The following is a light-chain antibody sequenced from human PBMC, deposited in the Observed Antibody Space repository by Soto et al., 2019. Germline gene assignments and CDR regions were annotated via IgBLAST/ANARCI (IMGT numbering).Light chain of an antibody. CDR3: QTWGTGPYVV. CDR2: LNSDGSH. CDR1: SGHSSYA. J-gene: IGLJ2*01. V-gene: IGLV4-69*01. Sequence: QSVLTQPPSASAALGASVKLTCTLSSGHSSYAIAWHQQQPEKGPRYLMKLNSDGSHSKGDGIPDRFSGSSSGAERYLTISSLQSEDEADYYCQTWGTGPYVVFGGGTKVTVL.